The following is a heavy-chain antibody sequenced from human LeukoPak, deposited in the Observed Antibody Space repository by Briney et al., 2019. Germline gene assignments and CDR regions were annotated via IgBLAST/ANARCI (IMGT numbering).Heavy chain of an antibody. CDR2: ISAYNGNT. J-gene: IGHJ4*02. V-gene: IGHV1-18*01. CDR3: ARERALGFGELQPQIDY. Sequence: AAVKVSCKASGYTFTSYGISWVGQAPGQGLEWMGWISAYNGNTNYAQKLQGRVTMTTDTSTSTAYMELRSLRSDDTAVYYCARERALGFGELQPQIDYWGQGTLVTVSS. CDR1: GYTFTSYG. D-gene: IGHD3-10*01.